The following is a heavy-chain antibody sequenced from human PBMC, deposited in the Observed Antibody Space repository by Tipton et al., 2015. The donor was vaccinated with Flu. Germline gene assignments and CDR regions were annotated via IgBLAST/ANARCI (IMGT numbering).Heavy chain of an antibody. V-gene: IGHV4-61*02. CDR1: GASFSSVIHQ. CDR3: AGLRGIQWLPPGYHYTALDV. D-gene: IGHD6-19*01. CDR2: VTSRGST. J-gene: IGHJ6*02. Sequence: LRLSCTVSGASFSSVIHQWSWIRLPAGKGLEWIGRVTSRGSTDYNHSLKSRVTISLDTSKSQFSLRLTSVTAADTAVYYCAGLRGIQWLPPGYHYTALDVWGQGTSVTVSS.